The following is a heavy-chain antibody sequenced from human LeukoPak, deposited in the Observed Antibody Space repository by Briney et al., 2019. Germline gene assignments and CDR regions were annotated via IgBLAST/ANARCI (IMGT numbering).Heavy chain of an antibody. J-gene: IGHJ4*02. Sequence: SETLSLTCTVSGGSISSGGYYWSWIRQYPGKGLEWIGYTYYSGSTYYNPSLKSRVTISVDTSKNQFSLKLSSVTAADTAVYYCATSLYSGYDFADYWGQGTLVTVSS. V-gene: IGHV4-31*03. CDR3: ATSLYSGYDFADY. CDR1: GGSISSGGYY. D-gene: IGHD5-12*01. CDR2: TYYSGST.